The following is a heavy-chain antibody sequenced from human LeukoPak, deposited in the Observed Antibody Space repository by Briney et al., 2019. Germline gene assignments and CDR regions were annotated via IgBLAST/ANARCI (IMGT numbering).Heavy chain of an antibody. CDR1: GGSISSYY. J-gene: IGHJ6*02. CDR3: ARTGKNWETGYGMDV. V-gene: IGHV4-59*01. CDR2: IYYSGST. D-gene: IGHD7-27*01. Sequence: ETLSLTCTVPGGSISSYYWSWIRQPPGKGLEWIGYIYYSGSTNYNPSLKSRVTISVDTSKNQFSLKLSSVTDADTAVYYCARTGKNWETGYGMDVWGQGTTVTVSS.